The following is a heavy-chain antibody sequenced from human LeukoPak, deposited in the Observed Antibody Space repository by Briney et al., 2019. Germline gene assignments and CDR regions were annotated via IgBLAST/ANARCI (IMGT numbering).Heavy chain of an antibody. D-gene: IGHD3-22*01. V-gene: IGHV3-21*01. Sequence: GGSLRLSCAASGFSFSSYSMNWVRQAPGKGLEWVSSISSSSSYIYYADSVKGRFTISRDNAKNSLYLQMNSLRAEDTAVYYCAQGSGYYGNYFDYWGQGTLVTVSS. J-gene: IGHJ4*02. CDR2: ISSSSSYI. CDR1: GFSFSSYS. CDR3: AQGSGYYGNYFDY.